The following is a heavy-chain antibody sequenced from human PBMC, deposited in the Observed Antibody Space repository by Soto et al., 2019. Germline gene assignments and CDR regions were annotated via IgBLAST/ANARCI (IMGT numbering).Heavy chain of an antibody. CDR1: GFSVSANF. CDR2: LYSGGTT. J-gene: IGHJ4*02. Sequence: GGSLRLSCAASGFSVSANFMSWVRQAPGKGLEWVSVLYSGGTTYYADSVKGRFTISRDNSKNTLYLQMNSLRAEDTAVYYCARERDLHYFDGWGQGTLVTVSS. V-gene: IGHV3-66*01. CDR3: ARERDLHYFDG.